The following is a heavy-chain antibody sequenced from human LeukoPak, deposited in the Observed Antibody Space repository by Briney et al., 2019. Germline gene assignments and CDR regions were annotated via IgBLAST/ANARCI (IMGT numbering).Heavy chain of an antibody. D-gene: IGHD3-10*01. CDR1: GGTLSSYA. CDR3: ARGVPYGSGSYNWFDP. Sequence: SVKVSCKASGGTLSSYAISWVRQAPGQGLEWMGGIIPIFGTANYAQKFQGRVTITADESTSTAYMELSSLRSEDTAVYYCARGVPYGSGSYNWFDPWGQGTLVTVSS. V-gene: IGHV1-69*01. CDR2: IIPIFGTA. J-gene: IGHJ5*02.